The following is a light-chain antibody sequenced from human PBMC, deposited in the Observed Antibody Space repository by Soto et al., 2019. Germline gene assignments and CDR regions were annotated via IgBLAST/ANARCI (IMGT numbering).Light chain of an antibody. Sequence: QSALTQPASVSGSPGQSTTISCTGTSNDVGTHNFVSWYQQHPGKAPKLMIHEVTDRPSGVSNRFSGSKSGNTASLTSSGLQAEDDADYYCSSSTSTSTLVFGTGTKLTVL. J-gene: IGLJ1*01. V-gene: IGLV2-14*01. CDR2: EVT. CDR3: SSSTSTSTLV. CDR1: SNDVGTHNF.